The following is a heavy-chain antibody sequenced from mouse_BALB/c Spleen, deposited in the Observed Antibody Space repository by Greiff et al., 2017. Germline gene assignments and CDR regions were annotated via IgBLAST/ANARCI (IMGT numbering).Heavy chain of an antibody. CDR1: GYTFTSYT. CDR2: INPSSGYT. D-gene: IGHD1-1*01. V-gene: IGHV1-4*01. Sequence: VKLMESGAELARPGASVKMSCKASGYTFTSYTMHWVKQRPGQGLEWIGYINPSSGYTNYNQKFKDKATLTADKSSSTAYMQLSSLTSEDSAVYYCARLTTDWYFDVWGAGTTVTVSS. CDR3: ARLTTDWYFDV. J-gene: IGHJ1*01.